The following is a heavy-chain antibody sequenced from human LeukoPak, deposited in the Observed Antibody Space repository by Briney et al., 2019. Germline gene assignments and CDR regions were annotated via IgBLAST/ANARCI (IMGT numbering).Heavy chain of an antibody. J-gene: IGHJ4*02. Sequence: ASVKVSCKASGYTFTSYGISWVRQAPGQGLEWMGWISAYNGNTNYAQKLQGRVTMTTDTSTSTAYMELRSLRSDDTAVYYCARAADPRFAPPLDYWGQGTLVTVSS. CDR2: ISAYNGNT. D-gene: IGHD3-10*01. V-gene: IGHV1-18*01. CDR1: GYTFTSYG. CDR3: ARAADPRFAPPLDY.